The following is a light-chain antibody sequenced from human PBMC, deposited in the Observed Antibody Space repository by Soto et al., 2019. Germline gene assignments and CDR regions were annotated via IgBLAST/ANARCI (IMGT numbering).Light chain of an antibody. V-gene: IGLV4-69*01. CDR1: SGHSSYA. CDR3: QTWGTGPLV. CDR2: LNSE. J-gene: IGLJ3*02. Sequence: QPVLTQSPSASASLGASVKVTCTLSSGHSSYAIAWHQQQPEKGPRYLMKLNSEDGIPDRFSGSSTISSLQSEDEADYYCQTWGTGPLVFGGGTKLTVL.